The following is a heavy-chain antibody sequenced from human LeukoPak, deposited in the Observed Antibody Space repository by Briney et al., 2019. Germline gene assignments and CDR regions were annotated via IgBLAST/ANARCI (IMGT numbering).Heavy chain of an antibody. Sequence: QPGGSLRLSCAASGFTVSSNYMSWVRQAPGKGLEWVSTIGGLGHSTNYADSVKGRFTISRDNSKNTLYLQMNNLRAEDTAVYYCAKDRGIILIGHGMDVWGQGTTVSVSS. CDR2: IGGLGHST. CDR1: GFTVSSNY. V-gene: IGHV3-23*01. CDR3: AKDRGIILIGHGMDV. J-gene: IGHJ6*02. D-gene: IGHD3-10*01.